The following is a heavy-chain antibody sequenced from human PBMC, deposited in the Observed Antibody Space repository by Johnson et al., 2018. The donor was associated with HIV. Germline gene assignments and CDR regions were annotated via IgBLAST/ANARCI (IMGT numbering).Heavy chain of an antibody. CDR2: INWHGGST. J-gene: IGHJ3*02. CDR3: ARDGWGQGGETVGYGFDI. Sequence: VQLVESGGGVVRPGGSLRLSCAASGFTFYNYAMSWVRQTPGKGLEWVSGINWHGGSTGYADSVKGRFTISRDNTKNSVYLQMNSLRVEDTAFYYCARDGWGQGGETVGYGFDIWGQGTMVTVSS. D-gene: IGHD3-16*01. V-gene: IGHV3-20*04. CDR1: GFTFYNYA.